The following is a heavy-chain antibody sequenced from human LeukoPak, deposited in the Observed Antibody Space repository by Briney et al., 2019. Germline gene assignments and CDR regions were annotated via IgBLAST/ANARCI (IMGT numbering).Heavy chain of an antibody. CDR2: IYYSGST. Sequence: SETLSLTCTVSGGSISSSSYYWGWIRQPLGKGLEWIGSIYYSGSTYYNPSLKSRVTISVDTSKNQFSLKLSSVTAADTAVYYCARRYYYDSSGYYYQWGQGTLVTVSS. CDR3: ARRYYYDSSGYYYQ. V-gene: IGHV4-39*01. D-gene: IGHD3-22*01. CDR1: GGSISSSSYY. J-gene: IGHJ4*02.